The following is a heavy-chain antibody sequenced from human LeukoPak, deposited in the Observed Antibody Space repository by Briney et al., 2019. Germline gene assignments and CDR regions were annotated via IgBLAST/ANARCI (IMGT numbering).Heavy chain of an antibody. CDR2: MYYSGST. Sequence: SETLSLTCTVSGGSITYYYWSWIRQPPGKGLEWIGYMYYSGSTDYNPSLKSRVTISVDTSKNQFSLKLRSVTAADMAVYYCARRVGKAADGNPFDIWGQGTMVTVSS. CDR3: ARRVGKAADGNPFDI. V-gene: IGHV4-59*08. J-gene: IGHJ3*02. D-gene: IGHD6-13*01. CDR1: GGSITYYY.